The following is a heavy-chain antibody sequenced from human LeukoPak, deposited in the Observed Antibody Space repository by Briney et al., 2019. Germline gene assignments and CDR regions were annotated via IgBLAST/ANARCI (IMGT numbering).Heavy chain of an antibody. D-gene: IGHD3-22*01. CDR2: IYCNVIT. CDR3: ARRAYYDSSGYNPTAGYFDL. V-gene: IGHV4-59*08. J-gene: IGHJ2*01. CDR1: GASIFSYY. Sequence: SETLSLTCTVSGASIFSYYWNCIRQSPGKGLECIGFIYCNVITSYNPSLMSRGSISIATSRTQLSLRLNSVTAADTAIYYCARRAYYDSSGYNPTAGYFDLWGRGTLVTVSS.